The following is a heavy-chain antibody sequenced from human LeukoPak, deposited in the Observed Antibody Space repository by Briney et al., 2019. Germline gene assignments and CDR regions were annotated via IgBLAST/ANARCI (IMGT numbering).Heavy chain of an antibody. CDR1: GFTFSSYA. Sequence: GGSLRLSCAASGFTFSSYAMSWVRQAPGKGLECIPGFSGSGGSTYYADSVKGRFTISRDNSKNTLYLQLNTLRAEDTAVYYCAKGSRALSGYFQHWGQGTLVTVSS. CDR3: AKGSRALSGYFQH. CDR2: FSGSGGST. V-gene: IGHV3-23*01. D-gene: IGHD3-10*01. J-gene: IGHJ1*01.